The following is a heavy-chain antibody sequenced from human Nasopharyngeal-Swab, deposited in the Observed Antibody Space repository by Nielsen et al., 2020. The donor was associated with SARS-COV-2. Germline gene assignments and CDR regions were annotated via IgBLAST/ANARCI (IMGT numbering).Heavy chain of an antibody. D-gene: IGHD2-21*01. CDR1: GGSFSGYY. J-gene: IGHJ2*01. Sequence: SETLSLTCAVYGGSFSGYYWSWIRQPPGKGLEWIGEINHSGSTNYNPSLKSRVTISVDTSKNQFSLKLSSVTAADTAVYYCARGFGMVVIARYFDLWGRGTLVTVSS. CDR2: INHSGST. CDR3: ARGFGMVVIARYFDL. V-gene: IGHV4-34*01.